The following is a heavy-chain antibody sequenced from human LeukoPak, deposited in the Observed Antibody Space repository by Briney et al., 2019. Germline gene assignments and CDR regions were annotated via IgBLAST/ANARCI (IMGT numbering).Heavy chain of an antibody. CDR2: IYYSGNT. CDR3: ARRGYYYYYYMDV. CDR1: GGSISNKY. Sequence: SETLSLTCTVSGGSISNKYWSWIRQPPGKGLEWIGYIYYSGNTNYNPSLKSRVTILVDTSKNQVSLKLSSVTAADTAVYYCARRGYYYYYYMDVWGKGTTVTISS. V-gene: IGHV4-59*12. J-gene: IGHJ6*03.